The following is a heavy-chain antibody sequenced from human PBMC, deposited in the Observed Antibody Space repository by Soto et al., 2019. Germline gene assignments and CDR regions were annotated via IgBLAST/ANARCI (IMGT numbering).Heavy chain of an antibody. CDR1: GFTFSSYD. D-gene: IGHD2-2*03. CDR2: IGVYANT. Sequence: EVELLESGGDLVQPGGSLRLSCAASGFTFSSYDMNWVRQAPGKGLEWVSAIGVYANTYYADSVKGRFTISRDDSRNTVHLQMNSLRVDHTAVYFCAKESTVGSPGDYFDSWGQGTLVTVSS. CDR3: AKESTVGSPGDYFDS. V-gene: IGHV3-23*01. J-gene: IGHJ4*02.